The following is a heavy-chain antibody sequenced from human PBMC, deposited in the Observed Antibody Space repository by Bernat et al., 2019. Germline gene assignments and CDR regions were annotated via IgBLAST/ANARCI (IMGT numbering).Heavy chain of an antibody. CDR1: GCTFSSYA. CDR2: ISYDGSNK. Sequence: RGGAGGGGVGAGGSLRLSWAASGCTFSSYAMHWVRQAPGKGLEWVAVISYDGSNKYYADSVKGRFTISRDNSKNTLYLQMTSLRAEDTAVYYCAREEVAYYDFWSGYIDYWGQGTLVTVSS. V-gene: IGHV3-30*01. J-gene: IGHJ4*02. CDR3: AREEVAYYDFWSGYIDY. D-gene: IGHD3-3*01.